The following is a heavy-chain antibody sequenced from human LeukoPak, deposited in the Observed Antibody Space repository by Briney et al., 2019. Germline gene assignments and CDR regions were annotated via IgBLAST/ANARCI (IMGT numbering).Heavy chain of an antibody. CDR2: INSDGSWT. CDR1: GNYW. D-gene: IGHD2-2*01. Sequence: GGSLRLSCAASGNYWMHWVRQAPGKGLVWVSHINSDGSWTGYADSVKGRFTISKDNAKNMVYLHMNSLRVDDTAVYYCVSFYETYWGRGTLVTVSS. CDR3: VSFYETY. V-gene: IGHV3-74*01. J-gene: IGHJ4*02.